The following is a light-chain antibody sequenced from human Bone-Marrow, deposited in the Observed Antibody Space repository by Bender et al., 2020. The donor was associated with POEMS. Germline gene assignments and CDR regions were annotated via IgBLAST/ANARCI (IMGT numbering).Light chain of an antibody. CDR2: SNY. V-gene: IGLV1-47*02. CDR1: VSNIGQHF. CDR3: SSWDDSLSGWV. Sequence: QSVLTQPPSASGTPGQRVMLSCSGSVSNIGQHFVYWYRQLPGTAPRLVVYSNYQRPSGVPARFSGSKSGTSASLAISDIQSEDEGDYYCSSWDDSLSGWVFGGGTKLTVL. J-gene: IGLJ3*02.